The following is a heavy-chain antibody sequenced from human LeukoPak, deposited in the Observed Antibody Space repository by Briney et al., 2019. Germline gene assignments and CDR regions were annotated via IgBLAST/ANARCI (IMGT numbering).Heavy chain of an antibody. Sequence: PGGSLRLPCAASGFTVSSNYMSWVRQAPGKGLEWVSVIYSGGSTYYADSVKGRFTISRDNSKNTLYLQMNSLRAEDTAVYYCAKHYYTSGYYGALEIWGRGTAVTVSA. CDR3: AKHYYTSGYYGALEI. V-gene: IGHV3-66*01. D-gene: IGHD3-22*01. CDR2: IYSGGST. J-gene: IGHJ3*02. CDR1: GFTVSSNY.